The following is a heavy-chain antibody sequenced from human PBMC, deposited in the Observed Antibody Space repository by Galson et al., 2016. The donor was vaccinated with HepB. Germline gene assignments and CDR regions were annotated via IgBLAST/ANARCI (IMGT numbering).Heavy chain of an antibody. CDR1: GGSFSGYY. D-gene: IGHD3-10*01. J-gene: IGHJ6*02. Sequence: ETLSLTCAVYGGSFSGYYWSWIRQPPGKGLEWIGEINHSGSTNYNPSLKSRVTISVDTSKNQFSLKLSSVTAADTAVYYCASRRRGRYGSVSYYTSRVGEDYYYGMDVWGQGTTVTVSS. V-gene: IGHV4-34*01. CDR3: ASRRRGRYGSVSYYTSRVGEDYYYGMDV. CDR2: INHSGST.